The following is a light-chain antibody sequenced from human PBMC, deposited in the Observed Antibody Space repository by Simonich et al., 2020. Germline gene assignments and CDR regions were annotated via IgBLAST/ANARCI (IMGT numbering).Light chain of an antibody. Sequence: DIVMTQSPDSLAVSLGERPTINCKSRQSVLYSSNNKNYLAWYQQKPGQPPKLLIYWATTRESGVPDRFRGSGSGTDFTLTISSLQAEDVAVYYCQQYYSTPPWTFGQGTKVEIK. V-gene: IGKV4-1*01. CDR2: WAT. CDR1: QSVLYSSNNKNY. J-gene: IGKJ1*01. CDR3: QQYYSTPPWT.